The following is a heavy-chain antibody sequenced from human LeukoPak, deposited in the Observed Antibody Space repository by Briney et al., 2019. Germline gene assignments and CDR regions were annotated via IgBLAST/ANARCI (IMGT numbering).Heavy chain of an antibody. CDR2: IHGSGGVT. Sequence: GSLRLSCTASAISFSSYAMTWLRQAPGKGLEWVSGIHGSGGVTYYADSVKGRFTISRDNSKKTLYPQMNSLRVDDTAVYYCAKDPNGDYVGAFDSWGQGTMVTVSS. CDR3: AKDPNGDYVGAFDS. J-gene: IGHJ3*02. V-gene: IGHV3-23*01. CDR1: AISFSSYA. D-gene: IGHD4-17*01.